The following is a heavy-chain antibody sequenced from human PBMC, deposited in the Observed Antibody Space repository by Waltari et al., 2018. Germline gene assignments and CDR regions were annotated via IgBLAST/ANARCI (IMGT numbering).Heavy chain of an antibody. CDR3: VREVVGTDNWFDP. J-gene: IGHJ5*02. CDR2: ISSQSSYI. Sequence: EVDLVESGGGLVKPGGSLRLPCPASAFTFNSYPIHWVRQAPGKGLGWVSSISSQSSYIYYADSVKGRFTIFRDNAKNSLYLQMSSLRVDDTAVYYCVREVVGTDNWFDPWGQGTLVTVSS. D-gene: IGHD2-21*02. CDR1: AFTFNSYP. V-gene: IGHV3-21*01.